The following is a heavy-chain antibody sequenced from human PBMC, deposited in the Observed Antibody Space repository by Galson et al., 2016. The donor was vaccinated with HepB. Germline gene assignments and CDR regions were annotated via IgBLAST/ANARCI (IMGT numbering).Heavy chain of an antibody. CDR3: ARVRGHYGMDV. Sequence: SLRLSCAGYGFSFSSYWMSWVRQAPGKGLEWVANIKQDGSEKHYVDSVKGRFTISRDNAKNSLYLQMKSRRAEDTAVYYCARVRGHYGMDVWGQGTTVTVSS. CDR1: GFSFSSYW. V-gene: IGHV3-7*03. J-gene: IGHJ6*02. CDR2: IKQDGSEK.